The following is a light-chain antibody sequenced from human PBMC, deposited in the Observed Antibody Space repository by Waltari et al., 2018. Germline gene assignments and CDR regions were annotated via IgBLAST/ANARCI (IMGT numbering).Light chain of an antibody. Sequence: QSVLTQAPSASGTPGQRVTISCSGGSSNIGNNTVVWYQQLPGTAPKLLIYTNNNRPSGVPYRFSSSKSGTSASLAITGLQSDDEADYYCATWDDRLKRPVFGGGTKLTVL. CDR1: SSNIGNNT. CDR2: TNN. V-gene: IGLV1-44*01. J-gene: IGLJ2*01. CDR3: ATWDDRLKRPV.